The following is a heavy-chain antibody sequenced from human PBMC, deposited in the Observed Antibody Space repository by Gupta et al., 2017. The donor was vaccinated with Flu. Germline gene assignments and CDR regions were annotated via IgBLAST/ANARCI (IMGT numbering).Heavy chain of an antibody. CDR3: AKSVYYYYYYGLDV. CDR2: ISGSGSST. D-gene: IGHD5/OR15-5a*01. V-gene: IGHV3-23*01. CDR1: GFTFSSYA. Sequence: EVQLLESGGGLGQPGESLRLSCAASGFTFSSYAMTWDRQAPGKGLEWVSAISGSGSSTYYADSVKGRFTISRDNSKNTLYLQMNSLRAEDTAVYYCAKSVYYYYYYGLDVWGQGTTVTVSS. J-gene: IGHJ6*02.